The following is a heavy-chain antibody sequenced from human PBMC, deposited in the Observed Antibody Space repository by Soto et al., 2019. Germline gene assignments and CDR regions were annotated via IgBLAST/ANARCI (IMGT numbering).Heavy chain of an antibody. V-gene: IGHV4-39*01. Sequence: SDTLSLTCTVSGGSISSSSYYWGWIRQPPGKGLEWIGSIYYSGSTFYNPSLKSQVPISVARSKIQSSLKLRSVTAADTAVYYCARHRDSSGWYLDYWGQGTPVTVSS. CDR3: ARHRDSSGWYLDY. CDR1: GGSISSSSYY. D-gene: IGHD6-19*01. CDR2: IYYSGST. J-gene: IGHJ4*02.